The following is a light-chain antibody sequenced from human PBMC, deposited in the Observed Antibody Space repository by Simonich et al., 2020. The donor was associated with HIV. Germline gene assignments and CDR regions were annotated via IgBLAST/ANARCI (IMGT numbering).Light chain of an antibody. V-gene: IGKV2-28*01. CDR2: LGS. CDR1: QSLLHNNGYNF. J-gene: IGKJ2*01. Sequence: DIVMTQSPLSLPVTPGEPASISCRSSQSLLHNNGYNFLDWFLQRPGQSPQLLIYLGSNRASGVPDRFRGSGSGTDFTLKISRVEAEDVGVYYCMQALQTPYTFGQGTKLEIK. CDR3: MQALQTPYT.